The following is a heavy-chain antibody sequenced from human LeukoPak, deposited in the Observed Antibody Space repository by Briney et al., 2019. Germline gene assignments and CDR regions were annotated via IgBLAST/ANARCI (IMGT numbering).Heavy chain of an antibody. Sequence: PGGSLRLSCATSGFTFSNHAMHWVRQATGKGLEWVSAIGTAGDTFYPGSVKGRFTISRDNAKNSLFLQMNSLRAEDTAVYYCARDRGWIQHDIWGQGTMVTVSS. CDR3: ARDRGWIQHDI. V-gene: IGHV3-13*01. J-gene: IGHJ3*02. CDR1: GFTFSNHA. CDR2: IGTAGDT. D-gene: IGHD5-18*01.